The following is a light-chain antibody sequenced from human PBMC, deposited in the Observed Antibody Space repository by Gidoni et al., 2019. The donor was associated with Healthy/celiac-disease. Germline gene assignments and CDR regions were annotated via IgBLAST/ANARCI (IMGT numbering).Light chain of an antibody. V-gene: IGKV3-11*01. J-gene: IGKJ4*01. Sequence: EIVLTQSPATLSLSPGERATLSCRASQSLSSYLAWYQQKPGQAPRLLIYDASNRATGIPARFSGSGSGTDFTLTISSLEPEDFAVYYCQQRSNWPPFGGGTKVEIK. CDR1: QSLSSY. CDR2: DAS. CDR3: QQRSNWPP.